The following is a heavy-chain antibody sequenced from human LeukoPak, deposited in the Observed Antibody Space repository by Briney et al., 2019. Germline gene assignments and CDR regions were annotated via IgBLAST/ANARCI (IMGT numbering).Heavy chain of an antibody. D-gene: IGHD2/OR15-2a*01. V-gene: IGHV3-21*04. CDR2: ISSSSSYI. J-gene: IGHJ4*02. Sequence: GGSLRLSCAASGVTFSSYSMNWVRQAPGKGPEWVSSISSSSSYIYYADSVKGRFTISRDNAKKSLFLQMDSLSAEDTAVYFCAKDADFVKYWGQGTLVTVSS. CDR3: AKDADFVKY. CDR1: GVTFSSYS.